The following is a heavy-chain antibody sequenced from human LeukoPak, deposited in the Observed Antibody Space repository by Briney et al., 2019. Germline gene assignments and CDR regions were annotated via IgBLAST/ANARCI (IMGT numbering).Heavy chain of an antibody. D-gene: IGHD1-26*01. J-gene: IGHJ4*02. V-gene: IGHV1-58*02. CDR3: AAAPPGSYPGNY. CDR2: IVVGSGNT. Sequence: GTSVKVSCKASGFTFTSSAMQWVRQARGQRLEWIGWIVVGSGNTNYAQKFQERVTTTRDMSTSTAYMELSSLRSEDAAVYYCAAAPPGSYPGNYWGQGTLVTVSS. CDR1: GFTFTSSA.